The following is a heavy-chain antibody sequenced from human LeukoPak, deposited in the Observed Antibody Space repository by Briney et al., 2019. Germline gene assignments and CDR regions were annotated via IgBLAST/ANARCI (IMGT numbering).Heavy chain of an antibody. V-gene: IGHV3-11*01. CDR1: GGSISSGGYS. CDR3: ARRTGHSYFDY. Sequence: LSLTCAVSGGSISSGGYSWSWIRQPPGKGLEWISYISGDGSTIFSADSLKGRFTISRDNAENSLFLQINSLRVEDTAIYYCARRTGHSYFDYWGQGILVTVSS. J-gene: IGHJ4*02. CDR2: ISGDGSTI. D-gene: IGHD1-14*01.